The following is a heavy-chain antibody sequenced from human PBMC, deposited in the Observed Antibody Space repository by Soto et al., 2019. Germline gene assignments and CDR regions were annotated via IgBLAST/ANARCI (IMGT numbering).Heavy chain of an antibody. CDR2: IYYGGST. CDR1: GGSISGTSYY. Sequence: SETLSLTCTVSGGSISGTSYYWGWIRQPPGKGLEWIGGIYYGGSTYYNPSLKSRVTISVDTSKNQFSLKLSSVTAADTAVYYCARRSHRRNWFDPWGQGTLVTVSS. D-gene: IGHD4-17*01. CDR3: ARRSHRRNWFDP. V-gene: IGHV4-39*01. J-gene: IGHJ5*02.